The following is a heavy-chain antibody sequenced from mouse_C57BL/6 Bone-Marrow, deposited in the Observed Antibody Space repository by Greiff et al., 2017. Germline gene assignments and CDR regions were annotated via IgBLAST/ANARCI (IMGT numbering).Heavy chain of an antibody. CDR2: ISDGGSYT. CDR1: GFTFSSYA. Sequence: EVKLVESGGGLVKPGGSLKLSCAASGFTFSSYAMSWVRQTPEKRLEWVATISDGGSYTYYPDNVKGRFTISRDNAKNNLYLQMSHLKSEDTAMYYCAREGDGNYWGQGTTLTVSS. V-gene: IGHV5-4*01. CDR3: AREGDGNY. J-gene: IGHJ2*01. D-gene: IGHD3-3*01.